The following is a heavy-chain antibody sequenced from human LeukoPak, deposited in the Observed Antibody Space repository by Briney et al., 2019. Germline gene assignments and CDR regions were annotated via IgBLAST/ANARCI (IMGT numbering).Heavy chain of an antibody. V-gene: IGHV3-11*01. CDR1: GFTFSDYY. CDR2: ISSSGSPI. J-gene: IGHJ4*02. Sequence: PGGSLRLSCATSGFTFSDYYMSWIRQAPGKGLEWVSYISSSGSPIYYADSVKGRFTISRDNAKNSLYLQMNSLRAEDMALYYCAKSGSYSSPYYFDYWGQGTLVTVSS. CDR3: AKSGSYSSPYYFDY. D-gene: IGHD3-10*01.